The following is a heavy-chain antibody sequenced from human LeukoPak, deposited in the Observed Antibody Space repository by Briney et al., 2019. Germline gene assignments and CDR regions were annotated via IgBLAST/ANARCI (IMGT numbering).Heavy chain of an antibody. CDR1: GFTFSSYA. D-gene: IGHD3-10*01. V-gene: IGHV3-23*01. CDR3: AKDRSYYYGSGSYSFDY. CDR2: IGGSGGST. J-gene: IGHJ4*02. Sequence: GGSLRLSCAASGFTFSSYAMSWVRQAPGKGLEWVSAIGGSGGSTYYADSVKGRFTISRDNSKNTLYLQMNSLRAEDTAVYYCAKDRSYYYGSGSYSFDYWGQGTLVTVSS.